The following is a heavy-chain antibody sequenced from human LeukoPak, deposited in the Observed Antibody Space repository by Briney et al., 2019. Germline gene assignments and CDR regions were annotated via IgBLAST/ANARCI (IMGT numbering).Heavy chain of an antibody. Sequence: PGGSLRLSCAASGFTFSDYYISWVRQAPGKGLDWVSYISSSGHYTHYADSVKGRFTISRDNAKNTLYLQMNSLRAEDTAVYYCAKDRGHYYDSSGYYSFYFDYWGQGTLVTVSS. CDR1: GFTFSDYY. D-gene: IGHD3-22*01. CDR2: ISSSGHYT. CDR3: AKDRGHYYDSSGYYSFYFDY. J-gene: IGHJ4*02. V-gene: IGHV3-11*05.